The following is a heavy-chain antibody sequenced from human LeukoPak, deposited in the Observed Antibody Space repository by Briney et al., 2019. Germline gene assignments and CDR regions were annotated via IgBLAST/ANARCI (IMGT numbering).Heavy chain of an antibody. CDR2: VSYEGTNK. CDR3: ARGPSYSSGWYSGRWFDP. Sequence: GGSLRHSCAASGFTFSSYAMHWGRQAPGKGLEWVAVVSYEGTNKYYADSVKGRFTISRDNSKNTLYLQMNSLRAEDTAMYYCARGPSYSSGWYSGRWFDPWGQGTMVAHSS. CDR1: GFTFSSYA. D-gene: IGHD6-19*01. J-gene: IGHJ5*02. V-gene: IGHV3-30-3*01.